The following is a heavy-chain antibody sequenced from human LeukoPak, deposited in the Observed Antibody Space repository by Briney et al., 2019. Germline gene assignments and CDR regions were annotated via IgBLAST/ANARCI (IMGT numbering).Heavy chain of an antibody. CDR3: ARAVGYYDSSGYYSNFDY. V-gene: IGHV1-2*02. J-gene: IGHJ4*02. Sequence: ASVKVSCKASGYTFTGYYMHWVRQAPGHGLEWMGWINPNSGGTNYAQKFQGRVTMTRDTSISTAYMELSGLRSDDTAVYYCARAVGYYDSSGYYSNFDYWGQGTLVTVSS. CDR1: GYTFTGYY. CDR2: INPNSGGT. D-gene: IGHD3-22*01.